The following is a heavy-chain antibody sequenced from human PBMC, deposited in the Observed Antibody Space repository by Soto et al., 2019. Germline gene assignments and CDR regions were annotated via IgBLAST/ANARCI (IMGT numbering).Heavy chain of an antibody. CDR2: MRSKANSYAT. J-gene: IGHJ6*02. D-gene: IGHD4-4*01. CDR1: RLSFTGSS. CDR3: TRPPMTTLSSNPYGMDV. Sequence: GSLRLSCAASRLSFTGSSMHWVRQPSGKGLEWVGRMRSKANSYATAYAASVKGRFTISRDDSKNTAYLQMNSLKTEDTAVYYCTRPPMTTLSSNPYGMDVWGQGT. V-gene: IGHV3-73*01.